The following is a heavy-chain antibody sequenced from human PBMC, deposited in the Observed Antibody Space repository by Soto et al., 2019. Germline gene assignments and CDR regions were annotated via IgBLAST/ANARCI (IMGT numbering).Heavy chain of an antibody. CDR3: AADVINYYGSGSQPFDT. CDR1: GFTFTSSA. V-gene: IGHV1-58*01. Sequence: SVKVSCKASGFTFTSSAVQWVQQARGQRLEWIGWLVVGSGNTNYAQKFQERVTITREMSTSTAYMELSSLRSEDTAVYYCAADVINYYGSGSQPFDTGGQGTRVTVSS. CDR2: LVVGSGNT. D-gene: IGHD3-10*01. J-gene: IGHJ5*02.